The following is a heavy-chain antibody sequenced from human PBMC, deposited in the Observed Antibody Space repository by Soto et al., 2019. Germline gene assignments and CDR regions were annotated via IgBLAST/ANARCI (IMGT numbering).Heavy chain of an antibody. V-gene: IGHV1-18*01. CDR1: GYTFTSYG. D-gene: IGHD3-3*01. Sequence: ASVKVSCKASGYTFTSYGISWVRQAPGQGLEWMGWISAYNGNTNYAQKLQGRVTMTTDTSTSTAYMELRSLRSDDTAVYYCAGALVTFFGVVITRSGYNFDYWGQGTLVTVSS. CDR2: ISAYNGNT. J-gene: IGHJ4*02. CDR3: AGALVTFFGVVITRSGYNFDY.